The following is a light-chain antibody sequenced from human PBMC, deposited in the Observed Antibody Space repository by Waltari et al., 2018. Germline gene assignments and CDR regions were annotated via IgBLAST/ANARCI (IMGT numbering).Light chain of an antibody. Sequence: QSALTQPPSASGSPGQSVTIPCPGTSSDVGTYNYVSWYQQRPGEVPRLIIYDVTKRPSGVPDRFSGSKSGNTASLTVSGLQAEDEGDYYCASYAGSSDFVMFGGGTKVTVL. CDR2: DVT. J-gene: IGLJ3*02. CDR3: ASYAGSSDFVM. V-gene: IGLV2-8*01. CDR1: SSDVGTYNY.